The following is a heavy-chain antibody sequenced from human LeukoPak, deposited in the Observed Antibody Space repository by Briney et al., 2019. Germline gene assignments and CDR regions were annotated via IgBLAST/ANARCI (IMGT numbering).Heavy chain of an antibody. CDR2: IYYSGST. V-gene: IGHV4-31*03. D-gene: IGHD3-3*01. CDR1: GGSISSGGYY. CDR3: ARAIYDFWSGYYTDYYGMDV. Sequence: SETLSLTCTVSGGSISSGGYYWSWIRQHPGKGLEWIGYIYYSGSTYYNPSLKSRVTISVDTSKNQFSLKLSSVTAADTAVYYCARAIYDFWSGYYTDYYGMDVWGQGTTVTVSS. J-gene: IGHJ6*02.